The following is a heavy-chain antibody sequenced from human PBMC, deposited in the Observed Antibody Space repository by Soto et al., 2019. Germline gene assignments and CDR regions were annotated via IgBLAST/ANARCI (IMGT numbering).Heavy chain of an antibody. CDR1: GFSFSSYL. CDR2: IKQDGSQK. J-gene: IGHJ3*02. CDR3: ARSNYDFWSGGSLDI. D-gene: IGHD3-3*01. Sequence: VGSLRLSCAASGFSFSSYLMNWVRQAPGKGLEWVANIKQDGSQKYYVDSVKGRFTISRDNAKNSLYLQMNSLRAEDTAIYYCARSNYDFWSGGSLDIWGQGTMVTVSS. V-gene: IGHV3-7*03.